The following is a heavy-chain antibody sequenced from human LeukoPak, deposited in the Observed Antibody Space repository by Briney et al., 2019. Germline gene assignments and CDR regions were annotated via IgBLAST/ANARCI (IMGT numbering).Heavy chain of an antibody. Sequence: PGGSLRLSCEASGFTFSHYGIHWVRQTPRRGLEWVSAVSSDGVEKHYADSVKGRFTISRYTSKISLYLKMNSLIAEDTALYYFAREGHYHILTGYSPVEYYFYYMDVWGKGTTVTVSS. CDR3: AREGHYHILTGYSPVEYYFYYMDV. CDR1: GFTFSHYG. V-gene: IGHV3-30*04. D-gene: IGHD3-9*01. J-gene: IGHJ6*03. CDR2: VSSDGVEK.